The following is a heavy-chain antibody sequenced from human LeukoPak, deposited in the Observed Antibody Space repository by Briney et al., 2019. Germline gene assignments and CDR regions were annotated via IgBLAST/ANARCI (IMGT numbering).Heavy chain of an antibody. V-gene: IGHV4-39*07. CDR3: ARSRYSSSPARR. Sequence: SETLSLTCTVSSGSISTSNYYWGWVRQPPGKALEWIGNIFYSGSTYYSPSLKSRVTISLDTSRDQFSLKLNSVTAADTAVYYCARSRYSSSPARRWGQGTLVTVSS. CDR1: SGSISTSNYY. CDR2: IFYSGST. J-gene: IGHJ4*02. D-gene: IGHD6-6*01.